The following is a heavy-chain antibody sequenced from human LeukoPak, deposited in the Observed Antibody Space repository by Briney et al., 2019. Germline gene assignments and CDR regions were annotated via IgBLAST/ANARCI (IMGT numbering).Heavy chain of an antibody. Sequence: GGSLRLSCATSGFTSSRYSMNWVRQAPGKGLEWISYISSSSSHIHYADSVKGRFTISRDNARNSLYLQMNNLRAEDTAVYHYAGGDGDDNWLIDYWGQGTLVTVSS. D-gene: IGHD1-1*01. J-gene: IGHJ4*02. CDR2: ISSSSSHI. CDR3: AGGDGDDNWLIDY. CDR1: GFTSSRYS. V-gene: IGHV3-21*05.